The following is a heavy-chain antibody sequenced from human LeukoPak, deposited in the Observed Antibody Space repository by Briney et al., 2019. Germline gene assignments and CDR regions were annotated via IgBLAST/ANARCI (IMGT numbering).Heavy chain of an antibody. V-gene: IGHV1-2*02. CDR3: AREADIIVVPAAHLDY. CDR1: GYTFTGYY. D-gene: IGHD2-2*01. CDR2: INPNSGDT. J-gene: IGHJ4*02. Sequence: ASVKVSCKASGYTFTGYYMHWVRQAPGQGLERMGWINPNSGDTNSAQKFQGRVTMTRDTSISTAYMELSRLRSDDTAVYYCAREADIIVVPAAHLDYWGQGTLVTVSS.